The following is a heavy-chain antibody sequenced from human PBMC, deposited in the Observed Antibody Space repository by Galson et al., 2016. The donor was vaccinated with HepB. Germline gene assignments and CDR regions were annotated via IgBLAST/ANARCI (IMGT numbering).Heavy chain of an antibody. V-gene: IGHV3-23*01. CDR1: GFTFSDFY. D-gene: IGHD3-22*01. Sequence: SLRLSCAASGFTFSDFYMTWIRQVAGKGLEWVSLISGSGVSTYYADSAKGRFTISRDNANNKLFLQMNSLTAEDTAIYYCAKAKTRGGFGNYNYMDVWGQGTLVTVSS. J-gene: IGHJ4*02. CDR2: ISGSGVST. CDR3: AKAKTRGGFGNYNYMDV.